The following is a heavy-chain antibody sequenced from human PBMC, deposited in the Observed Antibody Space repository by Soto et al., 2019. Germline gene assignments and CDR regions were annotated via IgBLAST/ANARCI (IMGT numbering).Heavy chain of an antibody. CDR1: GGSISSGGYY. Sequence: SETLSLTCTVSGGSISSGGYYWSWIRQHPGKGLEWIGYIYYSGSTYYNPSLKSRVTISVNTSKNQFSLKLSSVTAADTAVYYCARSSDFRSLGPWGQGTLVTVSS. D-gene: IGHD3-3*01. CDR2: IYYSGST. CDR3: ARSSDFRSLGP. J-gene: IGHJ5*02. V-gene: IGHV4-31*03.